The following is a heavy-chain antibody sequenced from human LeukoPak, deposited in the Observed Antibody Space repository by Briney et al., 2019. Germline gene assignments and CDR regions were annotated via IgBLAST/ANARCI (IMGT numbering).Heavy chain of an antibody. J-gene: IGHJ6*02. CDR1: GYTFTGYY. V-gene: IGHV1-2*02. Sequence: ASVKVSCKASGYTFTGYYMHWVRQAPGQGLEWMGWINPISGGTNYAQKFQGRVTMTRDTSISTAYMELSRLRSDDTAAYYCARDQGYCSSTSCFNYYYGMDVWGQGTTVTVSS. CDR3: ARDQGYCSSTSCFNYYYGMDV. D-gene: IGHD2-2*01. CDR2: INPISGGT.